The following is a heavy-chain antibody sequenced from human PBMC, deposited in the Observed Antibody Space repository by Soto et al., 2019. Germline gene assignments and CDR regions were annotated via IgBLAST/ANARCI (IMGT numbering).Heavy chain of an antibody. Sequence: GGSLRLSCAASGFTFSSYGMHWVRQAPGKGLEWVAVIWYDGSNKYYADSVKGRFTISRDNSKNTLYLQMNSLRAEDTAVYYCAIDLVGLRGDTTDFYYYYCMDVWGKGTTVTVSS. CDR2: IWYDGSNK. D-gene: IGHD1-26*01. V-gene: IGHV3-33*01. CDR1: GFTFSSYG. CDR3: AIDLVGLRGDTTDFYYYYCMDV. J-gene: IGHJ6*04.